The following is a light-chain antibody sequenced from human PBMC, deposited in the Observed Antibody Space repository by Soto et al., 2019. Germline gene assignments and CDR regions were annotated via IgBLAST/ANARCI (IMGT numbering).Light chain of an antibody. V-gene: IGLV1-40*01. CDR3: QSYDSILSVVV. J-gene: IGLJ2*01. Sequence: QSVLTQPPSVSGAPGQRVTISCTGSSSNIGAGYDVHWYQQLPGTAPKLLIYGNSNRPSGVPDRFSGSKSGTSASLAITGLQADDEADYYCQSYDSILSVVVFGGGTKLTVL. CDR2: GNS. CDR1: SSNIGAGYD.